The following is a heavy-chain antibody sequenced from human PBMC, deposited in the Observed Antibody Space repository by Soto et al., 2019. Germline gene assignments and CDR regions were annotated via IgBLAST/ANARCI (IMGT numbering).Heavy chain of an antibody. V-gene: IGHV2-5*02. CDR3: AHAGDYDLLSFDL. CDR2: IYWDDAQ. CDR1: GFSLTTTTMG. D-gene: IGHD4-17*01. Sequence: QITLKESGPPLVRPAQTLTLTCAFSGFSLTTTTMGVAWIRQPPGKALEWLALIYWDDAQRYSPSLKDRLTISRDTSRSRVVLTISNMNPEDTGTYCCAHAGDYDLLSFDLWGPGPLVTVSS. J-gene: IGHJ4*02.